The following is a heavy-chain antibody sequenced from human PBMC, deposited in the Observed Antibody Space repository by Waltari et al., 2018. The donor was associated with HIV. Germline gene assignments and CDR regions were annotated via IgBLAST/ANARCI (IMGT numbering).Heavy chain of an antibody. CDR2: IWYDGSNK. J-gene: IGHJ4*02. D-gene: IGHD3-10*01. CDR3: AREAPLYYGSGSHFDY. V-gene: IGHV3-33*01. Sequence: QVQLVESGGGVVQPGRSLRLSCAASGFTFSSYGMHWVRQAPGKGLEWVAVIWYDGSNKYYADSLKGRFTISRDNSKNTLYLQMNSLRAEDTAVYYCAREAPLYYGSGSHFDYWGQGTLVTVSS. CDR1: GFTFSSYG.